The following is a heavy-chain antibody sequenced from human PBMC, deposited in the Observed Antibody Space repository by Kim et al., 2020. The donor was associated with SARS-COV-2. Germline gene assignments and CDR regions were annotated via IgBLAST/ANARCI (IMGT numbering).Heavy chain of an antibody. V-gene: IGHV3-7*03. D-gene: IGHD3-10*01. CDR2: IKQDGSEK. Sequence: GGSLRLSCAASGFTFSSYWMSWVRQAPGKGLEWVANIKQDGSEKYYVDSVKGRFTISRDNAKNSLYLQMNSLRAEDTAVYYCARDRGVWFGELSGWFDPWGQGTLVTVSS. CDR3: ARDRGVWFGELSGWFDP. J-gene: IGHJ5*02. CDR1: GFTFSSYW.